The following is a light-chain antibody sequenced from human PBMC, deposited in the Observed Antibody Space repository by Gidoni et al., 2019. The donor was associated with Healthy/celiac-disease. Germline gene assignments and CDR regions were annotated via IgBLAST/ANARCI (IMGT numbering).Light chain of an antibody. CDR2: DAS. CDR1: QSVSSY. CDR3: QQRSNWPPMYT. Sequence: EIVLTQSPSTLSLSPGERATLSCRASQSVSSYLAWYQQKPGQAPRLLIYDASNRATGIPARFSGSGSGTDFTRNISSLEHEDFAVYYCQQRSNWPPMYTFGQGTKLEIK. V-gene: IGKV3-11*01. J-gene: IGKJ2*01.